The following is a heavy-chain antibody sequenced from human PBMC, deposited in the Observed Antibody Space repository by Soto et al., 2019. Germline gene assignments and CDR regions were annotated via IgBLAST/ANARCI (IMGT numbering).Heavy chain of an antibody. CDR1: GGSISSYY. J-gene: IGHJ6*03. Sequence: SETLSLTCTVSGGSISSYYWSWIRQPPGKGLEWIGYIYYSGSTNYNPSLKSRVTISVDTSKNQFSLKLSSVTAADTAVYYCASLGSLQQPAEWLLYPEGSSHYMDVWGKGTTVTVSS. V-gene: IGHV4-59*08. CDR3: ASLGSLQQPAEWLLYPEGSSHYMDV. D-gene: IGHD3-3*01. CDR2: IYYSGST.